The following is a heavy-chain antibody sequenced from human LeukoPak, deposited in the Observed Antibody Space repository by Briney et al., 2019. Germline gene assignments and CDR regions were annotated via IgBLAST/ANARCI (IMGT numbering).Heavy chain of an antibody. D-gene: IGHD6-19*01. V-gene: IGHV3-9*01. CDR1: GFTFDDYA. CDR2: ISWNSGSI. J-gene: IGHJ1*01. Sequence: GGSLRLSCAASGFTFDDYAMHWVRQAPGKGLEWVSGISWNSGSIGYADSVKGRFTISRDNAKNSLYLQMNSLRAEDTALYYCAKVGGWSDFQHWGQGTLVTVSS. CDR3: AKVGGWSDFQH.